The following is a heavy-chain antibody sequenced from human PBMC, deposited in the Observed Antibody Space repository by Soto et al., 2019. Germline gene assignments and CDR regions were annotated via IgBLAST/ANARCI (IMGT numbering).Heavy chain of an antibody. CDR2: ISYDGINK. CDR3: AKSVYNWNDGFFDY. V-gene: IGHV3-30*18. D-gene: IGHD1-1*01. CDR1: GSIFSSYG. Sequence: GGSLRLSCAASGSIFSSYGMHWVRQAPGKGLEWVAVISYDGINKYYSDSVKGRFTTSRDNSKNTLYLQMNSLRAEDTAVYYCAKSVYNWNDGFFDYWGQGTLVTVSS. J-gene: IGHJ4*02.